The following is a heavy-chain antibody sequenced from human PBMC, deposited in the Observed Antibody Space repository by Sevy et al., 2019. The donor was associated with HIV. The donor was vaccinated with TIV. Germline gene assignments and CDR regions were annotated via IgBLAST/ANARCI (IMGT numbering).Heavy chain of an antibody. V-gene: IGHV3-11*06. CDR1: GFTFSDYY. Sequence: GGSLRLSCAASGFTFSDYYMSWIRQAPGKGLEWVSYISSSSSYTNYADSVKGRFTISRDNAKNSLYLQMNSLRAEDTAVYYCARVEAVVPAADEGAITRYYYCMDVWGKGTTVTVSS. CDR3: ARVEAVVPAADEGAITRYYYCMDV. J-gene: IGHJ6*03. D-gene: IGHD2-2*01. CDR2: ISSSSSYT.